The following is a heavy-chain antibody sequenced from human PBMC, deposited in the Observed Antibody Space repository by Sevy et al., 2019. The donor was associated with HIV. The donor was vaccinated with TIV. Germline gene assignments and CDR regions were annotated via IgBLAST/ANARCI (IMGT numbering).Heavy chain of an antibody. CDR2: ISGSGGST. V-gene: IGHV3-23*01. CDR1: GFTFSSYA. CDR3: AKETYYDFWSGYSWVDV. Sequence: GGSLRLSCAASGFTFSSYAMSWVRQAPGKGLEWVSAISGSGGSTYYAVSVKGRFTISRDNSKNTLYLQMNSLRAEDTAVYYCAKETYYDFWSGYSWVDVWGQRTTVTVSS. J-gene: IGHJ6*02. D-gene: IGHD3-3*01.